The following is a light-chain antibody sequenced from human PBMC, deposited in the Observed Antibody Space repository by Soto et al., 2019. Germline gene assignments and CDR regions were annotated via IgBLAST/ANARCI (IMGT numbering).Light chain of an antibody. CDR1: QGISSY. CDR3: QHYTLYSAP. CDR2: GAS. Sequence: AIRMTQSPSSLSASTGDRVTITCRASQGISSYLAWYQQKPGKAPTLLIFGASSLHNGVPFRFAGSGSGSEFTLTINRLQPDDFATYFCQHYTLYSAPFGQGTRV. V-gene: IGKV1-8*01. J-gene: IGKJ5*01.